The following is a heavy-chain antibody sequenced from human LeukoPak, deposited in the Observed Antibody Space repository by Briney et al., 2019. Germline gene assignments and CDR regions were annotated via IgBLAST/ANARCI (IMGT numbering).Heavy chain of an antibody. Sequence: SETLSLTCTVSGDSISSYYWTWIRQPAGKGLEWIGRIFTTGSTTYNPSLNSRVTMSVDVSKNQFSLSLNSVTAADTAVYYCARDRRALSGSDYNVNWYFDLWGPGTLVTVSS. CDR1: GDSISSYY. CDR3: ARDRRALSGSDYNVNWYFDL. CDR2: IFTTGST. J-gene: IGHJ2*01. V-gene: IGHV4-4*07. D-gene: IGHD3-10*01.